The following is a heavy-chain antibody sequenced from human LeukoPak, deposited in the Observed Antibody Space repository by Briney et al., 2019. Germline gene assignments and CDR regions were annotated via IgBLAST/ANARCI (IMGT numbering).Heavy chain of an antibody. CDR3: ARLSKGRYFDYIFDH. D-gene: IGHD3-9*01. CDR2: TYYSGST. V-gene: IGHV4-38-2*01. CDR1: GYSISSGYY. Sequence: PSETLSLTCGVSGYSISSGYYWGWIRQPPGKGLEWIGNTYYSGSTYYNPSLKSRLTMSVDTSKNQFSLKMSSVTAADTAVYYCARLSKGRYFDYIFDHWGQGALVTVSS. J-gene: IGHJ4*02.